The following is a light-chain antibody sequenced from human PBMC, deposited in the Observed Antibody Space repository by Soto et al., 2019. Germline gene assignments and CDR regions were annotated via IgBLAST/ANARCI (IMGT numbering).Light chain of an antibody. CDR3: SSYAGSDNFGV. CDR1: SSDVGGYNY. Sequence: QSALTQPPSASGSPGQSVTISCTGTSSDVGGYNYVSWYQQHPGKAPNLMIYEVSKRPSGVPDRFSGSKSGNTASLTVYGLQAEEEADYYCSSYAGSDNFGVFGGGTKLTVL. V-gene: IGLV2-8*01. CDR2: EVS. J-gene: IGLJ3*02.